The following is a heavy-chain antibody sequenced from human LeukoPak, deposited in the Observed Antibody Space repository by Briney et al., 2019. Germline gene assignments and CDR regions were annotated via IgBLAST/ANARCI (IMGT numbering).Heavy chain of an antibody. D-gene: IGHD3-16*02. CDR2: TNHSGST. Sequence: SETLSLSCAVYGGSVRGYYWSWIRQPQGKGLEWIGETNHSGSTNYNPSLKSRVTISVDTSKNQFSLKLSSVTAADTAVYYCASLVIGSGYYYYYGMDVWGQGTTVTVSS. J-gene: IGHJ6*02. CDR1: GGSVRGYY. V-gene: IGHV4-34*01. CDR3: ASLVIGSGYYYYYGMDV.